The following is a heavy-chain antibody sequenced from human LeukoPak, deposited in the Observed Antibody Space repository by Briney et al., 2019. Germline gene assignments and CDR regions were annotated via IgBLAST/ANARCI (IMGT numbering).Heavy chain of an antibody. CDR2: TYYRSKWYN. V-gene: IGHV6-1*01. J-gene: IGHJ4*02. CDR1: GDSVSSNSAA. Sequence: SQTLSLTCAISGDSVSSNSAAWNWIRQSPSSGLEWLGRTYYRSKWYNDYAVSVKSRITINPDTSKNQFSLQLNSVTPEDTAVYYCARNRGYSYGTFDYWGRGTLVTVSS. D-gene: IGHD5-18*01. CDR3: ARNRGYSYGTFDY.